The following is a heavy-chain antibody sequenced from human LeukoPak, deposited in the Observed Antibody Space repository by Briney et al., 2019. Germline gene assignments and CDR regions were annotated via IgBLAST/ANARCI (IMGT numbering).Heavy chain of an antibody. CDR1: GFAFSSYW. D-gene: IGHD6-13*01. V-gene: IGHV3-74*01. CDR2: INTDGSST. Sequence: GGSLRLSCAASGFAFSSYWMHWVRQAPGKGLVWVSVINTDGSSTNYADSVKGRFTISRDNAKNTLYLQMNSLRAEDTAVYYCARRTAAGKYYFDSWGQGTLVTVSS. CDR3: ARRTAAGKYYFDS. J-gene: IGHJ4*02.